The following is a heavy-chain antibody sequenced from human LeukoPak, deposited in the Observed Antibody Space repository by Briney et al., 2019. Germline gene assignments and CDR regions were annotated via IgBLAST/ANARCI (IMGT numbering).Heavy chain of an antibody. CDR1: GGTFSSYA. Sequence: SVKVSCKASGGTFSSYAISWVRQAPGQGLEWMGRIIPILGIANYAQKFQGRVTITADKSTSTAYMELSSLRSEDTAVYYCAKSFLGYCSGGSCVSLPTYYYYYMDVWGKGTTVTVSS. J-gene: IGHJ6*03. D-gene: IGHD2-15*01. CDR2: IIPILGIA. V-gene: IGHV1-69*04. CDR3: AKSFLGYCSGGSCVSLPTYYYYYMDV.